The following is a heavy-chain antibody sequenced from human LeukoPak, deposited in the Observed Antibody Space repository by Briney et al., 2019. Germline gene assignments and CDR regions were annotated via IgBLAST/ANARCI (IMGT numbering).Heavy chain of an antibody. D-gene: IGHD2-15*01. CDR3: ARVDCSGGSCYGAYYYYGMDV. Sequence: PSETLSLTCAVYGGSFSGYYWSWIRQPPGKGLEWIGEINHSGSTNYNPSLKSRVTISVDTSKNQFSLKLSSVTAADTAVYYCARVDCSGGSCYGAYYYYGMDVWGQGTTVTVSS. CDR1: GGSFSGYY. V-gene: IGHV4-34*01. J-gene: IGHJ6*02. CDR2: INHSGST.